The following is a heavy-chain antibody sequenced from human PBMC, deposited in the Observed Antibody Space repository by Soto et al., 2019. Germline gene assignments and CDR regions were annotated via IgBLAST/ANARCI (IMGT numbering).Heavy chain of an antibody. CDR1: GFTFSSYE. D-gene: IGHD3-3*01. CDR2: ISSSGSTI. Sequence: PGGSLRLSCAASGFTFSSYEMNWVRQAPGKGLEWVSYISSSGSTIYYADSVKGRFTISRDNAKNSLYLKMNSLRAEDTAVYYCARVRLAVPRAEYFQHWGQGTLVTVSS. J-gene: IGHJ1*01. V-gene: IGHV3-48*03. CDR3: ARVRLAVPRAEYFQH.